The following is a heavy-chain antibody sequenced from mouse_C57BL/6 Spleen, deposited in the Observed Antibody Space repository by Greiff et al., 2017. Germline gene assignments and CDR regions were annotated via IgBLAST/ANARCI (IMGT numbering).Heavy chain of an antibody. Sequence: VQLQQPGAELVKPGASVKLSCKASGYTFTSYWMHWVKQRPGQGLEWIGMIHPNSGSTNYNEKFKSKATLTVDKSSSTAYMQLSSLTSEDSAVYYCAREYGNYHFDYWGQGTTLTVSS. CDR3: AREYGNYHFDY. CDR2: IHPNSGST. D-gene: IGHD2-1*01. V-gene: IGHV1-64*01. J-gene: IGHJ2*01. CDR1: GYTFTSYW.